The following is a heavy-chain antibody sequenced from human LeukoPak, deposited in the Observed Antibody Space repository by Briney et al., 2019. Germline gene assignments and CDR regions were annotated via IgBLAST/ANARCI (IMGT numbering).Heavy chain of an antibody. V-gene: IGHV3-21*04. D-gene: IGHD3-10*01. Sequence: GGSLRLSCAASGFTFSSYSMNWVRQAPGKGLEWVSSISSSSSYIYYADSVKGRFTISRDNAKDSLYLQMNSLRAEDTAVYYCAKDRTSGGSSPRFDPWGQGTLVTVSS. CDR3: AKDRTSGGSSPRFDP. J-gene: IGHJ5*02. CDR1: GFTFSSYS. CDR2: ISSSSSYI.